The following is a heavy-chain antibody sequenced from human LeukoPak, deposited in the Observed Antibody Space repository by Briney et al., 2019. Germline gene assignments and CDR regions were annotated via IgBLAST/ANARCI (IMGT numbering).Heavy chain of an antibody. CDR1: GWSFNDYY. V-gene: IGHV4-34*01. CDR3: ARGQVPAARGYNRFDP. Sequence: PSETLSLTCAVYGWSFNDYYWNWIRQPPGKGLEWIGEINARGDTNFNPSLKSRVTISVDTSKNQFSLRLTSMIAADTAVYYCARGQVPAARGYNRFDPWGQGTLVTVSS. CDR2: INARGDT. J-gene: IGHJ5*02. D-gene: IGHD2-2*01.